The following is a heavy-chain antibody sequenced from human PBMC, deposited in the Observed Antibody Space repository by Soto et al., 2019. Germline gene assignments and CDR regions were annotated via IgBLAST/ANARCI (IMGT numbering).Heavy chain of an antibody. Sequence: PGGSLRLSCAASGFTFRSYDMHWVRQISGKGLEWVSAISVAGNPHYSDSVQGRFAISRENAKNSLYLQMNSLRVGDAAVYYCAREIEATGYWYFDLWGRGTLVPVSS. V-gene: IGHV3-13*05. CDR3: AREIEATGYWYFDL. J-gene: IGHJ2*01. CDR1: GFTFRSYD. CDR2: ISVAGNP. D-gene: IGHD1-1*01.